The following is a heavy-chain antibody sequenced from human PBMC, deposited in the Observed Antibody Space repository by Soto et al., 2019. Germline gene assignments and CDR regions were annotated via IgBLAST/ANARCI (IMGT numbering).Heavy chain of an antibody. Sequence: QVQLVQSGAEVKKPGSSVKVSCKASGGAFSSYVISWVRQAPGQGLECMGGIIPNLGKANYAQKFQGRVTITADESTSTAYMELRSLRSDDTAGYYCARGWNDFPHWGQGPLVTVSS. CDR1: GGAFSSYV. CDR2: IIPNLGKA. V-gene: IGHV1-69*01. J-gene: IGHJ1*01. D-gene: IGHD1-1*01. CDR3: ARGWNDFPH.